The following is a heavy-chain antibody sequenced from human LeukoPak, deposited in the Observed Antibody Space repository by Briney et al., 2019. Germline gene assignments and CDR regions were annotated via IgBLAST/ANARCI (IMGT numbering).Heavy chain of an antibody. J-gene: IGHJ4*02. D-gene: IGHD1-14*01. Sequence: SETLSLTCTVSGGSISSGDCYWSWIRQPPGKGLEWIGYIYYSGSTYYNPPLKSRVTISVDTSKNQFSLKLSSVTAADTAVYYCARVSPDSPTPFFDYWGQGTLVTVSS. CDR1: GGSISSGDCY. CDR2: IYYSGST. V-gene: IGHV4-30-4*01. CDR3: ARVSPDSPTPFFDY.